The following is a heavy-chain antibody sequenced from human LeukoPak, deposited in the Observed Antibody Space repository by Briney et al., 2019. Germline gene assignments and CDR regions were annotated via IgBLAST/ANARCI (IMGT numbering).Heavy chain of an antibody. CDR2: IIPIFGTA. D-gene: IGHD3-9*01. V-gene: IGHV1-69*13. CDR1: GGTFSSYA. J-gene: IGHJ6*03. Sequence: SVKVSCKASGGTFSSYAISWVRQAPGQGLEWMGGIIPIFGTANYAQKFQGRVTITADESTSTAYMELSSLRSEDTAVYYCARTLTYGEYYYYYMDVWGKGITVTVSS. CDR3: ARTLTYGEYYYYYMDV.